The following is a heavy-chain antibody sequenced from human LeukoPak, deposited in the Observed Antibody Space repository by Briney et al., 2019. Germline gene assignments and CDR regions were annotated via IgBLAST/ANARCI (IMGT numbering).Heavy chain of an antibody. CDR1: KFTFSHFP. Sequence: GGSLRLSCAASKFTFSHFPIHWVRQAPGKGLEWVSFISNDGNNEYYADSVRGRFTISRDNPKNTVFLQMNSLRGEDTALYYCARDLRQSGSYYLPFDLWGQGTLVIVSS. D-gene: IGHD1-26*01. CDR3: ARDLRQSGSYYLPFDL. CDR2: ISNDGNNE. J-gene: IGHJ4*02. V-gene: IGHV3-30-3*01.